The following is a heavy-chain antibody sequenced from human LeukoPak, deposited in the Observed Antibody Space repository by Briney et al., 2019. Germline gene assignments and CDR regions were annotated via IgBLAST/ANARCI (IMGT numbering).Heavy chain of an antibody. V-gene: IGHV3-23*01. J-gene: IGHJ4*02. CDR1: GFTFSSYA. CDR3: AKVIRPHCSTTTCLFDY. Sequence: SGGSLRLSCAVSGFTFSSYAMSWVRQAPGKGLEGVSTISGSGCNTYPADSVKGRFTIPRDNSKNTLFLQMNSLRAEDTAVYYCAKVIRPHCSTTTCLFDYWGQGTLVTVSS. D-gene: IGHD2-2*01. CDR2: ISGSGCNT.